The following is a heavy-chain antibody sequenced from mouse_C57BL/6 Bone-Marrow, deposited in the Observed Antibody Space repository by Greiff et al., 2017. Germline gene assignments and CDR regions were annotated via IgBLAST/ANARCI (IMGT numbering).Heavy chain of an antibody. Sequence: QVTLKESGPGILQPSQTLSLTCSFSGFSLSTFGMGVGWIRQPSGKGLEWLAHIWWDDDKYYTSALKSRLTISKDTSKNHVILKIANVDTADTATYYCARIGMTWLLGWFAYWGQGTLVTVSA. CDR3: ARIGMTWLLGWFAY. D-gene: IGHD2-3*01. CDR1: GFSLSTFGMG. CDR2: IWWDDDK. J-gene: IGHJ3*01. V-gene: IGHV8-8*01.